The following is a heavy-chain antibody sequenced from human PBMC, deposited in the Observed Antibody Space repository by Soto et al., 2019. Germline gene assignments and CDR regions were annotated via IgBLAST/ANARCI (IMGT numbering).Heavy chain of an antibody. Sequence: GGSLRLSCAASGFTLSSYSMHWVRQAPGKGLEWVAVISYDGSNKYYADSVKGRFIISRDDSKNTLYRQMNSLRAEDTAVYYCARDWRTVSSYYFHYWGRGTLVTFYS. CDR2: ISYDGSNK. CDR3: ARDWRTVSSYYFHY. J-gene: IGHJ4*02. CDR1: GFTLSSYS. D-gene: IGHD4-4*01. V-gene: IGHV3-30-3*01.